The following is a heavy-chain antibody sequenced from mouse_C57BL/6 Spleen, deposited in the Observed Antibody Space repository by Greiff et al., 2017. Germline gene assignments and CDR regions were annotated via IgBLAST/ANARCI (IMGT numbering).Heavy chain of an antibody. CDR3: VRQDSNYAWFAY. CDR1: GFSFNTYA. CDR2: IRSKSNNYAT. J-gene: IGHJ3*01. V-gene: IGHV10-1*01. Sequence: EVMLVESGGGLVQPKGSLKLSCAASGFSFNTYAMNWVRQAPGKGLEWVARIRSKSNNYATYYADSVKDRFTISRDDSESMLYLQMNNLKTEDTAMYYCVRQDSNYAWFAYWGQGTLVTVSA. D-gene: IGHD2-5*01.